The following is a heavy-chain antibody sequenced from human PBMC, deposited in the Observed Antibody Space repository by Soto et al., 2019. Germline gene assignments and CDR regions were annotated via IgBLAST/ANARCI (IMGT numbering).Heavy chain of an antibody. CDR2: ISHDGSNK. D-gene: IGHD5-12*01. Sequence: GGSLRLSCAASGFTFSSYGMHWVRQAPGKGLEWVALISHDGSNKYYADSVKGRFTISRDNSKNTLYLQMNSLRAEDTAVYYCAKAPYSGYDQIYYFDYWGQGTLVTVS. J-gene: IGHJ4*02. V-gene: IGHV3-30*18. CDR1: GFTFSSYG. CDR3: AKAPYSGYDQIYYFDY.